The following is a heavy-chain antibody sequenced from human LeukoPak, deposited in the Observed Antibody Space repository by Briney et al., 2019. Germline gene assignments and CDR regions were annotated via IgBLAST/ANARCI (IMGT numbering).Heavy chain of an antibody. D-gene: IGHD6-13*01. CDR2: VSSSGAYT. V-gene: IGHV3-23*01. CDR3: ASRDPSSWYVY. CDR1: GFTLSNSA. Sequence: GGSLRLSCAASGFTLSNSAMSWVCEAPGKGPEWVSAVSSSGAYTYYADSVKGRFTVSRDNSKNTLYLQMNSLRAEDTAVYYCASRDPSSWYVYWGQGTLVTVSS. J-gene: IGHJ4*02.